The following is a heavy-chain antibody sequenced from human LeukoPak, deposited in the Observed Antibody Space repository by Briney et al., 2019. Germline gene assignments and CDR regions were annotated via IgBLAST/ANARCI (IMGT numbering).Heavy chain of an antibody. D-gene: IGHD3-22*01. CDR1: GGSMFSYH. Sequence: SETQSLTCTVSGGSMFSYHWSWVRQSAGEGLEWIGHIYAGGSTNYSPSLKSRVTMSVDTTKNQFSLKLKSVTAADTAVYYCARLRFYDSSGYSPGYYMDVWGKGTTVIVSS. CDR3: ARLRFYDSSGYSPGYYMDV. J-gene: IGHJ6*03. V-gene: IGHV4-4*07. CDR2: IYAGGST.